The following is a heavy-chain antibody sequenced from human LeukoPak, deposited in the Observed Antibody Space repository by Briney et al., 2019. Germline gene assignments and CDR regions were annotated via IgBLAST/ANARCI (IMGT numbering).Heavy chain of an antibody. J-gene: IGHJ4*02. V-gene: IGHV1-18*01. CDR2: ISGYNGNT. Sequence: ASVTVSCKASGYTFTSYAINWVRQAPGQGLEWMGWISGYNGNTNYAQKLQGRVTMTIDTSTSTAYMELRSLRSDDTAVYYCARGGRYGGNTGLDYWGRGTLVTVSS. D-gene: IGHD4-23*01. CDR1: GYTFTSYA. CDR3: ARGGRYGGNTGLDY.